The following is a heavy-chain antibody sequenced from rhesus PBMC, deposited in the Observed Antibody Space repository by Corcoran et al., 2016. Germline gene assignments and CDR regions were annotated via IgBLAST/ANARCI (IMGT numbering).Heavy chain of an antibody. CDR3: ARVGGVGKYFEF. D-gene: IGHD1-44*02. Sequence: QLQLQESGPGLVKPSETLSVTCAVSGGSISSSYWSWIRQAPGKGLEWIGYIYGSGSSPNYNPSLKSRVTLSVDTSKNQRSLKLSSVTTADTAVYYCARVGGVGKYFEFWGQGALVTVSS. CDR2: IYGSGSSP. J-gene: IGHJ1*01. CDR1: GGSISSSY. V-gene: IGHV4-169*01.